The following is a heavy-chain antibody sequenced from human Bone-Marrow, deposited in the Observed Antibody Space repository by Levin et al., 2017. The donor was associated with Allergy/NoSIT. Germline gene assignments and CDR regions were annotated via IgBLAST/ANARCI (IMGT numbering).Heavy chain of an antibody. CDR1: GFSLSSNGVG. CDR3: AHHKFWFGEFPFDF. V-gene: IGHV2-5*02. CDR2: IYWDDDK. D-gene: IGHD3-10*01. J-gene: IGHJ4*02. Sequence: SGPTLVKPTQTLTLTCTFSGFSLSSNGVGVGWIRPAPGKALEWLALIYWDDDKRYSPSLKSRLNITKDTSKNQVVLTMTNMAPVDTGTYYCAHHKFWFGEFPFDFWGRGSLVTVSS.